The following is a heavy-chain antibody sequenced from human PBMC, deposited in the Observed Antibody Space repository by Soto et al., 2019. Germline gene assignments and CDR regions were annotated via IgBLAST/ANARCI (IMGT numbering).Heavy chain of an antibody. J-gene: IGHJ5*02. CDR1: GGPLSKFD. CDR3: VRAGSKSLRDWFDP. V-gene: IGHV4-4*07. CDR2: VYAAGTT. Sequence: SETLCPTCKVSGGPLSKFDWAWIRKTAGNGLEWMGSVYAAGTTEYIPSLRSRVAMSVDISKKPFSLSLRAVSGADSGAYYCVRAGSKSLRDWFDPWGQGISVTVSS.